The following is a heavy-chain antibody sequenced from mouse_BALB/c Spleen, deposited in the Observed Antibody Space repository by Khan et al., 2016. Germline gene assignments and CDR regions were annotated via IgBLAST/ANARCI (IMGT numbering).Heavy chain of an antibody. CDR1: GYTFTSYW. Sequence: VELKQSGAELAKPGASVKMSCKASGYTFTSYWMHWVKQRPGQGLEWIGYINPSTGYTEYNQKFKDKATLTADKSSSTAYMQLISLTSEDSAVYYCARYDGYYYFDYWGQGTTLTVSS. CDR3: ARYDGYYYFDY. D-gene: IGHD2-3*01. J-gene: IGHJ2*01. V-gene: IGHV1-7*01. CDR2: INPSTGYT.